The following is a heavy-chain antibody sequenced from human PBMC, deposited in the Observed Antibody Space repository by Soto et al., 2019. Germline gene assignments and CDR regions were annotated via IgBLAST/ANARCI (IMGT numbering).Heavy chain of an antibody. J-gene: IGHJ4*02. Sequence: LRLSFAAAGFTFSSYAMHWVRQAPGKGLEWVAVISYDGSNKYYADSVKGRFTISRDNSKNTLYLQMNSLRAEDTAVYYCARVPYLVVPAAPRDYWGQGTLVTVSS. CDR2: ISYDGSNK. CDR1: GFTFSSYA. CDR3: ARVPYLVVPAAPRDY. V-gene: IGHV3-30-3*01. D-gene: IGHD2-2*01.